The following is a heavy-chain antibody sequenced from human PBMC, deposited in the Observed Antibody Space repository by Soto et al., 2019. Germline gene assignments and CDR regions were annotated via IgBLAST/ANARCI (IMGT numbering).Heavy chain of an antibody. V-gene: IGHV4-59*08. J-gene: IGHJ5*02. CDR3: ERLEYSSSWYPNWFDP. Sequence: SETLSLTCTVYGGSISSYYWSWIRQPPGKGLEWIGYVYYSGSTNYNPSLKSRVTISVDTSKNQFSLKLSSVTAADTAVYYCERLEYSSSWYPNWFDPWGQGTLVTVSS. CDR1: GGSISSYY. CDR2: VYYSGST. D-gene: IGHD6-13*01.